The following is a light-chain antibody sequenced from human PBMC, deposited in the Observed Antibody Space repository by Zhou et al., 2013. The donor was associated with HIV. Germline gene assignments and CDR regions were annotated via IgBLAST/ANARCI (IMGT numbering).Light chain of an antibody. CDR2: SAS. CDR3: QQSYSSSPFT. V-gene: IGKV1-39*01. J-gene: IGKJ3*01. Sequence: DIQMTQSPSSLSASVGDRVTIACQASQDIGKYVNWYQQKPGKAPNLLIYSASSLQDGVPSRFSGSGSGTDFTLTISSLQPEDFGTYYCQQSYSSSPFTFGPGTKVYIK. CDR1: QDIGKY.